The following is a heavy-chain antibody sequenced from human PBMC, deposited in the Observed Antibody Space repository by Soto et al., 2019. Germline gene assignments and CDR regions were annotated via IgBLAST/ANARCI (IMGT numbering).Heavy chain of an antibody. CDR3: ARDQCFLSGTAMEANYYGTDV. Sequence: SLRLCCADSRXACSSYAMHWVRQAPGRGLELVAVISYEGSNKYYADSVKGRFTISRDNSKNTLYMQMNSLRAEDTAVYYCARDQCFLSGTAMEANYYGTDVWGQGNTVTV. J-gene: IGHJ6*02. V-gene: IGHV3-30-3*01. D-gene: IGHD5-18*01. CDR1: RXACSSYA. CDR2: ISYEGSNK.